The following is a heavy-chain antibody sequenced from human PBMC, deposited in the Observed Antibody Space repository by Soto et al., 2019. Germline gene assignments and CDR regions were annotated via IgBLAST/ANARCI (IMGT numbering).Heavy chain of an antibody. V-gene: IGHV4-4*02. D-gene: IGHD6-19*01. J-gene: IGHJ6*02. CDR2: IYHSGST. CDR1: GGSISSSNW. Sequence: KTSETLSLTCAVSGGSISSSNWWSWVRQPPGKGLEWIGEIYHSGSTNYNPSLKSRVTISVDKSKNQFSLKLSSVTAADTAVYYCARDSGSSGWYNYYGMDVWGQGTTVTVSS. CDR3: ARDSGSSGWYNYYGMDV.